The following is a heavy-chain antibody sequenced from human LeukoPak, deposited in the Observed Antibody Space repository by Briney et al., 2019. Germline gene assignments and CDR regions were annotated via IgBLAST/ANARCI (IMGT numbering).Heavy chain of an antibody. J-gene: IGHJ4*02. D-gene: IGHD2-15*01. CDR3: ARDRIGKYSIDY. CDR2: IYYSGTT. Sequence: SETLSLTCTVSGGSISSYYWSWIRQPPGKGLEWIGYIYYSGTTKYNPSLNSRVTISVDTSKNQFSLKLSSVTAADTAVYYCARDRIGKYSIDYWGQGTLVTVSS. CDR1: GGSISSYY. V-gene: IGHV4-59*01.